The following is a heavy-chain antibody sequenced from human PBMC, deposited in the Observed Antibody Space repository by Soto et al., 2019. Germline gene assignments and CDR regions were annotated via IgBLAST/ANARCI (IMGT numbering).Heavy chain of an antibody. CDR3: ARRFNRAGGWSDP. J-gene: IGHJ5*02. V-gene: IGHV4-39*01. D-gene: IGHD3-10*01. Sequence: PSETLSLTCTVSGDSISSSSYHWGWIRQPPGEGLEWIGTIYYSGSTFYNPSLGSRVAISGDTSKNQFSLRLNSVTAADTAVYFFARRFNRAGGWSDPWGLGILLTVSS. CDR2: IYYSGST. CDR1: GDSISSSSYH.